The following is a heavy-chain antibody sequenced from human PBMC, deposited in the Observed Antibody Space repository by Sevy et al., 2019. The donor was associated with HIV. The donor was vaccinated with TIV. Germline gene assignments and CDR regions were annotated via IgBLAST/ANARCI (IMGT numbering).Heavy chain of an antibody. Sequence: SETLSLTCTVSGGSISSYYWSWIRQPPGKGLEWIGYIYYSGSTNYNHSLKSRVTISVDTSKNQFSLKLSSVTAADTAVYYCARDQSIAALYGMDVWGQGTTVTVSS. CDR3: ARDQSIAALYGMDV. V-gene: IGHV4-59*01. D-gene: IGHD6-6*01. CDR2: IYYSGST. J-gene: IGHJ6*02. CDR1: GGSISSYY.